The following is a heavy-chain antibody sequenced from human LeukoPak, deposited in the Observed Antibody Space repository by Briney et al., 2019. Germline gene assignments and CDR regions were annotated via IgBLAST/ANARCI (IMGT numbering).Heavy chain of an antibody. D-gene: IGHD3-16*02. Sequence: GGSLRLSCAASGFTFSGYWMSWVRQAPGKGLEWVAKIKQDGSEKNYVDSVKGRFTISRDNAKNSLYLQMNSLRAEDTAVYYCARAPDYRRGDYYYYMDVWGKGTTVTVSS. CDR3: ARAPDYRRGDYYYYMDV. CDR1: GFTFSGYW. CDR2: IKQDGSEK. V-gene: IGHV3-7*01. J-gene: IGHJ6*03.